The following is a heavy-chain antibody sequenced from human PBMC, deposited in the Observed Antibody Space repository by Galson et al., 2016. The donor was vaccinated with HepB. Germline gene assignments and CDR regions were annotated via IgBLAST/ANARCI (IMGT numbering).Heavy chain of an antibody. D-gene: IGHD3-22*01. J-gene: IGHJ3*01. CDR3: ARGAYYYDTSGFYYRFKNKDAFDV. Sequence: SLRLSCAASGFTFRTYWMHWVRQAPGKGLVWVSRINNDGSSTTYADSVKGRFTISRDNAKNTLYLQMHSLRAEDTAVYYCARGAYYYDTSGFYYRFKNKDAFDVWGRGTMVTVSS. V-gene: IGHV3-74*01. CDR2: INNDGSST. CDR1: GFTFRTYW.